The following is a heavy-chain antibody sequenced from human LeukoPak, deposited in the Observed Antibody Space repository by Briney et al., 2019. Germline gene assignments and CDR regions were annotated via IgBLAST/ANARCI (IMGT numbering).Heavy chain of an antibody. V-gene: IGHV4-39*01. CDR1: GGSISSGGYY. J-gene: IGHJ4*02. D-gene: IGHD3-3*01. CDR3: ASLRILFWSGYLGFDY. CDR2: IYYSGST. Sequence: SETLSLTCTVSGGSISSGGYYWSWIRQPPGKGLEWIGSIYYSGSTYYNPSLKSRVTISVDTSKNQFSLKLSSVTAADTAVYYCASLRILFWSGYLGFDYWGQGTLVTVSS.